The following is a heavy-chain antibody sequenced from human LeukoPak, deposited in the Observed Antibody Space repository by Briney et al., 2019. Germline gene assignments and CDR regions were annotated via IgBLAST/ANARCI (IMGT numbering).Heavy chain of an antibody. CDR2: INPNSGGT. J-gene: IGHJ4*02. CDR3: ARPLGYCTNGVCYSSDY. CDR1: GYTFTGYY. V-gene: IGHV1-2*02. Sequence: GASVKVSCKASGYTFTGYYMHWVRQAPGQGLEWMGWINPNSGGTNYAQKFQGRVTMTRDTSISTAYMELSRLRSDDTAVYYCARPLGYCTNGVCYSSDYWGQGTLVTVSS. D-gene: IGHD2-8*01.